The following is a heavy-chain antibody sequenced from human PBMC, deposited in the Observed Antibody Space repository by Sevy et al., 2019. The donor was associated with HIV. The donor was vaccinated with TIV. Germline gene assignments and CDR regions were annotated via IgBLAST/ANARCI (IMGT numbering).Heavy chain of an antibody. Sequence: GGSLRLSCAASGFIFSNYPMSWVRHSPGKGLEWVSDISAGGTTTYDADSVEGRFTISRDNSKNTVWLQMNSLGAEDTTIYYCAKRYCSTITCYDDDFWNPYYFYGLDVWGQGISVTVSS. V-gene: IGHV3-23*01. D-gene: IGHD2-2*01. J-gene: IGHJ6*02. CDR2: ISAGGTTT. CDR3: AKRYCSTITCYDDDFWNPYYFYGLDV. CDR1: GFIFSNYP.